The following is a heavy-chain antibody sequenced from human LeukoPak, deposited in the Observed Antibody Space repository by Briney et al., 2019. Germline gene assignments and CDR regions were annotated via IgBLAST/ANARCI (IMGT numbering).Heavy chain of an antibody. V-gene: IGHV1-46*01. J-gene: IGHJ3*02. CDR1: GYTFTGYY. CDR3: AKELRDYYDSSGYYFRAFDI. CDR2: INPSGGST. Sequence: ASVKVSCKASGYTFTGYYMHWVRQAPGQGLEWMGIINPSGGSTSYAQKFQGRVTMTRDMSTSTVYMELSSLRSEDTAVYYCAKELRDYYDSSGYYFRAFDIWAQETMVTVSS. D-gene: IGHD3-22*01.